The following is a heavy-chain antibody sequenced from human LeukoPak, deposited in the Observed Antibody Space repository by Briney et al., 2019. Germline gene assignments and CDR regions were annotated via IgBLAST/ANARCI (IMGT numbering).Heavy chain of an antibody. V-gene: IGHV4-34*01. CDR1: GGSLSGYY. Sequence: SETLSLTCAVYGGSLSGYYWSWIRQPPGKGLEWIGEINHSGSTNYNPSLKSRVTISVDTSKNQFSLKLSSVTAADTAVYYCARAVVPAAGGSGLYYFDYWGQGTLVTVSS. CDR3: ARAVVPAAGGSGLYYFDY. J-gene: IGHJ4*02. CDR2: INHSGST. D-gene: IGHD2-2*01.